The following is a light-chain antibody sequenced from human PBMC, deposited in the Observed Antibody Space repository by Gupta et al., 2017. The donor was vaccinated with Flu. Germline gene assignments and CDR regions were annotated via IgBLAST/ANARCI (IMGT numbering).Light chain of an antibody. CDR2: TAY. CDR3: RQHNTYPWA. V-gene: IGKV1-17*01. CDR1: QAIRQD. Sequence: PSALSASVGDSVTITCRASQAIRQDLDWYQRKPGKAPERLIYTAYSLQSGVPSRFSGYGSGTEFTLTINSLQPDDFATYFCRQHNTYPWAFGQGTKVEVK. J-gene: IGKJ1*01.